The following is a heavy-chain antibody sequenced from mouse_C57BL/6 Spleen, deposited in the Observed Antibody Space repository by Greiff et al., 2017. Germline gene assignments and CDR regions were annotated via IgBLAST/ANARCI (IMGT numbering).Heavy chain of an antibody. D-gene: IGHD2-4*01. CDR3: ARVYYDYEGGFDY. V-gene: IGHV1-58*01. Sequence: VQLKESGAELVRPGSSVKMSCKTSGYTFTSYGINWVKQRPGQGLEWIGYIYIGNGYTEYNEKFKGKATLTSDTSSSTAYMQLSSLTSEDSAIYFCARVYYDYEGGFDYWGQGTTLTVSS. CDR2: IYIGNGYT. J-gene: IGHJ2*01. CDR1: GYTFTSYG.